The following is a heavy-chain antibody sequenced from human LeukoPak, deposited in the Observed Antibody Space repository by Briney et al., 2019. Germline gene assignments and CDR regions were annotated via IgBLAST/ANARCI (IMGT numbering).Heavy chain of an antibody. Sequence: PSETLSLTCTVSGGPVSGYYWSWIGQPPGKGLEWIGYIYSSGRTNYNPPLKSRVTISVDTSENQFSLKLTSVTAADASVYYCSRDGGYSSSGLVCFDPCGHGNLAPVSS. CDR3: SRDGGYSSSGLVCFDP. D-gene: IGHD6-13*01. J-gene: IGHJ5*02. CDR2: IYSSGRT. V-gene: IGHV4-4*08. CDR1: GGPVSGYY.